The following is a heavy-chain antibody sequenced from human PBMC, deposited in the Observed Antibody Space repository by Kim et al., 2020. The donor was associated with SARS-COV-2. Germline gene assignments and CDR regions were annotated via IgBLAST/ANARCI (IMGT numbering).Heavy chain of an antibody. Sequence: LKRRVTISVDTSKNQFSLKLSSVTAADTAVYYCASDYCSSTSCPVGNFDYWGQGTLVTVSS. D-gene: IGHD2-2*01. CDR3: ASDYCSSTSCPVGNFDY. J-gene: IGHJ4*02. V-gene: IGHV4-59*01.